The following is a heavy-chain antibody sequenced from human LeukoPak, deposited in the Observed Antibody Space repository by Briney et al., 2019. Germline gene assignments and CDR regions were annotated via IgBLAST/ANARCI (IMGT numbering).Heavy chain of an antibody. V-gene: IGHV4-4*09. Sequence: SETLSLTCTVSGGSISSYYWSWIRQPPGKGLEWIGYIYTSGSTNYNPSLKSRVTISVDTSKNQFSLKLSSVTAADTAVYYCARCGYSYGYNYYYMDVWGKGTTVTVSS. CDR3: ARCGYSYGYNYYYMDV. CDR2: IYTSGST. CDR1: GGSISSYY. J-gene: IGHJ6*03. D-gene: IGHD5-18*01.